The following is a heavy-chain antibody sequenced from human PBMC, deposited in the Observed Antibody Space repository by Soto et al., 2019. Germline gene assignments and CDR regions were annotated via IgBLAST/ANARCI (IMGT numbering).Heavy chain of an antibody. D-gene: IGHD4-4*01. V-gene: IGHV1-8*01. CDR3: ARDDDSRDYYGMDV. J-gene: IGHJ6*02. Sequence: QVQLVQSGAEVKKPGASVKVSCKASGYTFTSYDINWVRQATGQGLEWMGWMNPNSGNTGYAQKFQGRVTRTRNTSISTAYMELRSLRSEDTAVYYCARDDDSRDYYGMDVWGQGTTVTVSS. CDR1: GYTFTSYD. CDR2: MNPNSGNT.